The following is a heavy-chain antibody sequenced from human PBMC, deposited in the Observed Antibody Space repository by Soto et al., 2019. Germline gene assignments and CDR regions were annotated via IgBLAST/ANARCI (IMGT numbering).Heavy chain of an antibody. Sequence: EVQLLESGGGLVQPGGSLRLSCAASGFTFSSYAMSWVRQAPGKGLEWVSAISGSGGSTYYADSVKGRFTISRDNSKNTLYLQMNSLRAEDTVVYYCAKDLGSGYSSSWYPDAFDIWGQGTMVTVSS. CDR2: ISGSGGST. CDR3: AKDLGSGYSSSWYPDAFDI. CDR1: GFTFSSYA. J-gene: IGHJ3*02. D-gene: IGHD6-13*01. V-gene: IGHV3-23*01.